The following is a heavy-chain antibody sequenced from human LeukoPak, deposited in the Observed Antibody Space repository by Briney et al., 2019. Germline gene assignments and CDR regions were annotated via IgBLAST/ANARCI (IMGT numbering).Heavy chain of an antibody. J-gene: IGHJ4*02. D-gene: IGHD3-16*01. V-gene: IGHV4-4*02. CDR1: GGSISSSNW. CDR2: IYHSGST. Sequence: SETLSLTCAVSGGSISSSNWWRWGRQPPGKGLEWIGEIYHSGSTNYNPSLKSRVTISVDKSKNQFSLKLSSVTAADTAVYYCASRLGFAGVYYFDNWGQGTLVTVSS. CDR3: ASRLGFAGVYYFDN.